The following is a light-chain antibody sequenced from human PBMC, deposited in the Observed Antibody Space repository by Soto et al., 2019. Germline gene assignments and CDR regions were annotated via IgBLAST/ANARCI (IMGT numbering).Light chain of an antibody. CDR1: QSISSW. J-gene: IGKJ2*01. CDR3: HQYNSLYT. CDR2: KAS. V-gene: IGKV1-5*03. Sequence: DIQMTQSPSTRSASVGDRVTITCRASQSISSWLAWYQQKPGKAHKLLIYKASSLESGVPSRFSRSGSVTEFTLTISSLQPDDFASYYCHQYNSLYTFAQGTKLDIK.